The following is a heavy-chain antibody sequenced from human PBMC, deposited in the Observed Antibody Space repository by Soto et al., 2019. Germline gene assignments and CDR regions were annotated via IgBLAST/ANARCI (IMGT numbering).Heavy chain of an antibody. CDR3: ARGAMANFDY. J-gene: IGHJ4*02. Sequence: GASVKVSCKASGGTFGSHGIAWVRQAPGQGLEWMGGFIAMLGTPTYAKKVQGRATITADESLTSSYLELRSLRSEDTAMYFCARGAMANFDYWGQGTVVTGSS. V-gene: IGHV1-69*13. D-gene: IGHD5-18*01. CDR1: GGTFGSHG. CDR2: FIAMLGTP.